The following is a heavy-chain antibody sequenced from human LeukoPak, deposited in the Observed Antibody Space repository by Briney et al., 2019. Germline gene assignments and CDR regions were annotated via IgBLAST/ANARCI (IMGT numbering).Heavy chain of an antibody. CDR1: GFTFSTYS. J-gene: IGHJ4*02. CDR3: ARVEDYDILTGFDY. CDR2: IGSSGTTI. Sequence: PGGSLRLSCAASGFTFSTYSMDWVRQAPGKGLEWVSYIGSSGTTIYYADFVKGRFTISRDNAKNSLYLQMNSLRAEDTAVYYCARVEDYDILTGFDYWGQGTLVTVSS. D-gene: IGHD3-9*01. V-gene: IGHV3-48*04.